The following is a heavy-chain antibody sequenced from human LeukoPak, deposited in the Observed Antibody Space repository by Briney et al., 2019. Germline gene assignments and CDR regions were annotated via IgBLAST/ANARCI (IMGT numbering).Heavy chain of an antibody. CDR2: ISHDGKER. CDR3: ATHGDFDY. J-gene: IGHJ4*02. CDR1: GFTFSNYA. Sequence: GGSLRLSCVASGFTFSNYAMHWVRQAPGKGLEWAAVISHDGKERYYGDPAKGRFTISRDNAKNSLYLQMNSLRAEDTAVYYCATHGDFDYWGQGTLVTVSS. V-gene: IGHV3-30*03. D-gene: IGHD4-17*01.